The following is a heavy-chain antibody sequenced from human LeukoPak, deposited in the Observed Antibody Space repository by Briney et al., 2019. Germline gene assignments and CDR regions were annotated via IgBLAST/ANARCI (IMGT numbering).Heavy chain of an antibody. D-gene: IGHD3-3*01. V-gene: IGHV4-30-4*08. J-gene: IGHJ5*02. CDR3: ARAFGYYDFWSGYYFRWFDP. CDR2: IYYSGST. Sequence: PSETLSLTCTVSGGSISSSSYYWGWIRQPPGKGLEWIGYIYYSGSTYYNPSLKSRVTISVDTSKNQFSLKLSSVTAADTAVYYCARAFGYYDFWSGYYFRWFDPWGQGTLVTVSS. CDR1: GGSISSSSYY.